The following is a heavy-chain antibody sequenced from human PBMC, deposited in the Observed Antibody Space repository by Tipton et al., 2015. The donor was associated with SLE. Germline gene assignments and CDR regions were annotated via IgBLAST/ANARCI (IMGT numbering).Heavy chain of an antibody. V-gene: IGHV4-31*03. D-gene: IGHD4-17*01. CDR3: ARERWTTVTTGWFDP. Sequence: TLSLTCTVSGGSISSGNYFWSWIRQHPGKGLEWIGYIYYSGSTYYDPSLKSRVTISMDTSENQFSLKMSSVTAADTAVYYCARERWTTVTTGWFDPWGQGTLVTASS. CDR1: GGSISSGNYF. CDR2: IYYSGST. J-gene: IGHJ5*02.